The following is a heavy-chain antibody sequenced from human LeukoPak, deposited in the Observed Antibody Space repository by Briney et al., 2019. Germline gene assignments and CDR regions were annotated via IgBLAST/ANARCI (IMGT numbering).Heavy chain of an antibody. D-gene: IGHD2-21*02. J-gene: IGHJ4*02. Sequence: GESLKISCKGSGYSFTSYWIGWVRQMPGKGLEWMGIIYPGDSDTRYSPSFQGQVTISADKSISTAYLQWSSLKASDTAMYYCGRPRLAYCGGDCYSGYDYWGQGTLVTVSS. CDR1: GYSFTSYW. V-gene: IGHV5-51*01. CDR2: IYPGDSDT. CDR3: GRPRLAYCGGDCYSGYDY.